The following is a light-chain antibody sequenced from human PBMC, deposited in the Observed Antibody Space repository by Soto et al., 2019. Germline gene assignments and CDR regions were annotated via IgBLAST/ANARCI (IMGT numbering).Light chain of an antibody. CDR1: QSVSRF. V-gene: IGKV3-11*01. Sequence: EIVLTQSPATLSLSPGEGAALSGRASQSVSRFLAWYQQKPGQAPRLLIYGASNRATGLPTRFSGSGSGTGFPLTISSLEAEDFALYYCHQRSTWPLTFGGGTKVEIK. J-gene: IGKJ4*01. CDR2: GAS. CDR3: HQRSTWPLT.